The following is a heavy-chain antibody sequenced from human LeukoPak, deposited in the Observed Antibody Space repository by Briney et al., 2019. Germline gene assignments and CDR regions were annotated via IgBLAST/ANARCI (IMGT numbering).Heavy chain of an antibody. Sequence: GGSLRLSCAASGFIVSSNYMSWVCRAPGKGLEWVSVIYSGGTTYYADSVKGRFTISRDNSNNTLYLQMNSLRAEDTAVYYCARGPVTRFEIWGQGTMVTVSS. CDR3: ARGPVTRFEI. CDR1: GFIVSSNY. V-gene: IGHV3-53*01. D-gene: IGHD4-17*01. J-gene: IGHJ3*02. CDR2: IYSGGTT.